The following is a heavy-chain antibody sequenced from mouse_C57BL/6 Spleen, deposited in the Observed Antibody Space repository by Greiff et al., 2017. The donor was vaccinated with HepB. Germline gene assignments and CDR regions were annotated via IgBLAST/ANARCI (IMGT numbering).Heavy chain of an antibody. Sequence: QVQLQQSGAELVKPGASVKLSCKASGYTFTSYWMHWVKQRPGQGLEWIGMIHPNSGSTNYNEKFKSKTTLTVDKSSSTAYMQLSSLTSEDSAVYYCARGDGIDYFDYWGEGTTLTVSS. J-gene: IGHJ2*01. V-gene: IGHV1-64*01. CDR3: ARGDGIDYFDY. CDR2: IHPNSGST. CDR1: GYTFTSYW. D-gene: IGHD1-1*01.